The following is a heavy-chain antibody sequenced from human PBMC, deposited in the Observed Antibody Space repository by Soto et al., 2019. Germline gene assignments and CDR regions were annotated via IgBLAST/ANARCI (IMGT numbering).Heavy chain of an antibody. CDR2: ISSSSAYT. Sequence: QVQLVESGGDLVKPGGSLRPSCAASGFIFSDYYMSWIRQAPGKGLEWLSYISSSSAYTEDADSVRGRFTISRDNAENSLYLQMDSLRVEDTAVYYCTRGGITSFDLWGRGTLVTVSS. J-gene: IGHJ2*01. CDR1: GFIFSDYY. D-gene: IGHD3-3*01. V-gene: IGHV3-11*05. CDR3: TRGGITSFDL.